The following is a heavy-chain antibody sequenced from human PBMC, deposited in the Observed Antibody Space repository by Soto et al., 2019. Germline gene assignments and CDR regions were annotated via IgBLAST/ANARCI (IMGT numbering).Heavy chain of an antibody. V-gene: IGHV4-4*02. CDR2: VSQSGNT. Sequence: QVQLQESGPGLVKPSGTLSLTCTVSGDSISGSYWWSWVRQPPGKGLEWIGEVSQSGNTNYNPSLMSRRTISVDKSKNQFSLRLTYVTAADTGIYYCAREVPGLREVNRNWFDPWGQGTLVTVSS. CDR3: AREVPGLREVNRNWFDP. D-gene: IGHD3-10*01. J-gene: IGHJ5*02. CDR1: GDSISGSYW.